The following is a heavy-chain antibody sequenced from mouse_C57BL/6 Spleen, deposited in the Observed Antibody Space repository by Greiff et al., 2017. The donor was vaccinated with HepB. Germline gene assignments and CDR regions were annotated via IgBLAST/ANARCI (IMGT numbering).Heavy chain of an antibody. CDR1: GYTFTSYT. Sequence: QVHVKQSGAELARPGASVKMSCKASGYTFTSYTMHWVKQRPGQGLEWIGYINPSSGYTKYNQKFKDKATLTADKSSSTAYMQLSSLTSEDSAVYYCARSRTTVVAENWYFDVWGTGTTVTVSS. CDR2: INPSSGYT. J-gene: IGHJ1*03. V-gene: IGHV1-4*01. CDR3: ARSRTTVVAENWYFDV. D-gene: IGHD1-1*01.